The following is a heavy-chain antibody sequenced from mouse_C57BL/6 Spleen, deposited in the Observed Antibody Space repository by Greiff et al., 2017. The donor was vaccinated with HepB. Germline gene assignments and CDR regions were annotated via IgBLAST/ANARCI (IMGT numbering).Heavy chain of an antibody. Sequence: VQVVESGAELVRPGTSVKVSCKASGYAFTNYLIEWVKQRPGQGLEWIGVINPGSGGTNYNEKFKGKATLTADKSSSTAYMQLSSLTSEDSAVYVCARYSNYFDYWGQGTTLTVSS. CDR2: INPGSGGT. D-gene: IGHD2-5*01. J-gene: IGHJ2*01. CDR3: ARYSNYFDY. CDR1: GYAFTNYL. V-gene: IGHV1-54*01.